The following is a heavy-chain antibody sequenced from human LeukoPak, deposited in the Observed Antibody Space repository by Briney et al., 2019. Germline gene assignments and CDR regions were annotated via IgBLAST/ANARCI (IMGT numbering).Heavy chain of an antibody. Sequence: ASVKVSCKVSGYTLTELSMHWVRQAPGKGLEWMGGFDPEDGETIYAQKLQGRVTMTTDTSTSTAYMELRSLRSDDTAVYYCARGGNYGAFDIWGQGTMVTVSS. D-gene: IGHD3-22*01. CDR1: GYTLTELS. V-gene: IGHV1-24*01. CDR3: ARGGNYGAFDI. J-gene: IGHJ3*02. CDR2: FDPEDGET.